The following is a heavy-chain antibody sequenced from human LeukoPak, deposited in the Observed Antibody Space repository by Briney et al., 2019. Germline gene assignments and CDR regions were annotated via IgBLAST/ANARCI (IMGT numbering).Heavy chain of an antibody. V-gene: IGHV3-53*01. CDR1: GLTFASHA. CDR2: IYSAGST. CDR3: ARDSSSFPNYFDS. D-gene: IGHD2/OR15-2a*01. J-gene: IGHJ4*02. Sequence: PGGSLRLSCGDSGLTFASHAMTWVRQAPGKGLEWVSLIYSAGSTFYADSVKGRFTISRDNSKNTLYLQMNSLRAEDTALYFCARDSSSFPNYFDSWGQGTLVTVSS.